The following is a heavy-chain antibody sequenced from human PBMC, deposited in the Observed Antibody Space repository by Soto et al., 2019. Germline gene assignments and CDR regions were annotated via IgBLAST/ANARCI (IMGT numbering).Heavy chain of an antibody. CDR2: IRSKANSYAT. J-gene: IGHJ4*02. CDR1: GFTFSGSA. CDR3: TSPLGDYVPLYDY. D-gene: IGHD4-17*01. V-gene: IGHV3-73*01. Sequence: GGSLRLSCAASGFTFSGSAMHWVRQASGKGLEWVGRIRSKANSYATAYAASGKGRFTISRDDSKNTAYLQMNSLKTEDTAVYYCTSPLGDYVPLYDYWGQGTLVTVSS.